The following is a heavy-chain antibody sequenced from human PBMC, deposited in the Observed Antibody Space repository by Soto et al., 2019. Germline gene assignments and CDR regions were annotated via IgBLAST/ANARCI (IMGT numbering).Heavy chain of an antibody. V-gene: IGHV3-11*01. CDR3: ASLAIGTIIRGAPDF. Sequence: VQLVESGGGLVKPGGSLRLSCAASGFTFSDYYMTWIRQAPGKGLEWVSYISSGGSSIYYADSVKGRFTISRDNAKNSLYLQMNSLRAEDTAMYYCASLAIGTIIRGAPDFWGQGTLVTVSS. CDR2: ISSGGSSI. D-gene: IGHD3-10*01. CDR1: GFTFSDYY. J-gene: IGHJ4*02.